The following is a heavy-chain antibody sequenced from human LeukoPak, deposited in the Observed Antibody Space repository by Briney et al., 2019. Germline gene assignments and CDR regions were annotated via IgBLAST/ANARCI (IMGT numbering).Heavy chain of an antibody. CDR2: ISGSGGST. D-gene: IGHD3-10*01. J-gene: IGHJ6*03. CDR3: AKAGTYYGSGSYYYYYYYYMDV. Sequence: GGSLRLSCAASGFTFSSYGMSWVRQAPGKGLEWVSAISGSGGSTYYADSVKGRFTISRDNSKNTLYLQMNSPRAEDTAVYYCAKAGTYYGSGSYYYYYYYYMDVWGKGTTVTISS. CDR1: GFTFSSYG. V-gene: IGHV3-23*01.